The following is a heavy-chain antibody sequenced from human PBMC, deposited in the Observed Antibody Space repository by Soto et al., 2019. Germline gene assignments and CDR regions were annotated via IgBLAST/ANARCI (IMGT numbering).Heavy chain of an antibody. Sequence: SGGSLRLSCAASGFTFSSYAMHWVRQAPGKGLEWVAVISYDGSNKYYADSVKGRFTISRDNSKNTLYLQMNSLRAEDTAVYYCARDKLLIRGQQLVLNYYYGMDVWGQGTTVTVSS. J-gene: IGHJ6*02. CDR2: ISYDGSNK. V-gene: IGHV3-30-3*01. D-gene: IGHD6-13*01. CDR3: ARDKLLIRGQQLVLNYYYGMDV. CDR1: GFTFSSYA.